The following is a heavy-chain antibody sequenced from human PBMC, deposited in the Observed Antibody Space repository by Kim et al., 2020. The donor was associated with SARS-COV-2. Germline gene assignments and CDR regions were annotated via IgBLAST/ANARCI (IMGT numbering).Heavy chain of an antibody. V-gene: IGHV3-48*03. J-gene: IGHJ4*02. D-gene: IGHD1-20*01. CDR3: ARDSNWKYFDY. Sequence: YYADSVKGRFTISRDNAKNSLYLQMNSLRAEDTAVYYCARDSNWKYFDYWGQGTLVTVSS.